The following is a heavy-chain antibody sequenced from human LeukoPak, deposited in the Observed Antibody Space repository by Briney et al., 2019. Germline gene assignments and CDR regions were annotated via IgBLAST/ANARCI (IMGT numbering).Heavy chain of an antibody. CDR2: IIPIFGTA. Sequence: ASVKVSCKASGGTFSSYAISWVRQAPGQGLEWMGGIIPIFGTANYAQKFQGRVTITTDESTSTAYMELSSLRSEDTAVYYCARDSEEYSSSLPYDYWGQGTLVTVSS. D-gene: IGHD6-6*01. CDR3: ARDSEEYSSSLPYDY. CDR1: GGTFSSYA. V-gene: IGHV1-69*05. J-gene: IGHJ4*02.